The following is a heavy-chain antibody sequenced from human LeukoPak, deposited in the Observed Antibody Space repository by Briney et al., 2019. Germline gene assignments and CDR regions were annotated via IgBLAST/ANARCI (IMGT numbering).Heavy chain of an antibody. CDR3: ARSQWLLKRFDY. CDR1: GGSFSGYY. V-gene: IGHV4-34*01. D-gene: IGHD6-19*01. CDR2: INHSGST. J-gene: IGHJ4*02. Sequence: SETLSLTCAVYGGSFSGYYWSWIRQPPGKGLEWIGEINHSGSTNYNPSLKSRVTISVDTSKNQFSLKLSSVTAGDTAVYYCARSQWLLKRFDYWGQGTLVTVSS.